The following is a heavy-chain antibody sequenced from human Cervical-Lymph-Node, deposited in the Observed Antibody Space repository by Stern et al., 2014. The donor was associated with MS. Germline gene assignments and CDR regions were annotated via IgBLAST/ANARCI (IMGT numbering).Heavy chain of an antibody. V-gene: IGHV3-30*04. D-gene: IGHD1-26*01. CDR2: ISYDGRDK. CDR3: AKGGSGSYLD. J-gene: IGHJ4*02. Sequence: QVQLVEPRGGVVQPGRSLRLSCAASGFVFRRYALPWVRPAPGKGLEWVALISYDGRDKYYTDSVKGRFTVSRDNSNNTVDLEMNSLRLEDTAVYYCAKGGSGSYLDWGQGSLVTVSS. CDR1: GFVFRRYA.